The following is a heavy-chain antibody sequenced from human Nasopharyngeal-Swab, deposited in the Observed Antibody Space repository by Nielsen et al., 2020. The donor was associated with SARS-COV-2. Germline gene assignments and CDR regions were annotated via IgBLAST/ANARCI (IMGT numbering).Heavy chain of an antibody. D-gene: IGHD6-6*01. J-gene: IGHJ6*02. V-gene: IGHV1-69*13. Sequence: SVKVSCKASGGTFSSYAISWVRQAPGQGLEWMGGIIPIFGTANYAQRFQGRVTITADESTSTAYMELSSLRSGDTAVYYCARVRGRSSSFQGGMDVWGQGTTVTVSS. CDR2: IIPIFGTA. CDR1: GGTFSSYA. CDR3: ARVRGRSSSFQGGMDV.